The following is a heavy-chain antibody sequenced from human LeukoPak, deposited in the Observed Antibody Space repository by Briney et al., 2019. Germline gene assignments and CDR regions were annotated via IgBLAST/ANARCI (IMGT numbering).Heavy chain of an antibody. CDR2: IYYSGST. J-gene: IGHJ4*02. V-gene: IGHV4-30-4*01. D-gene: IGHD3-3*01. Sequence: SQTLSLTCTVSGGSISSGDYYWSWIRQPPGKGLEWIGYIYYSGSTYYNPSLKSRVTISVDTSKNQSSLKLSSVTAADTAVYYCARGVRFLEWLYEVDYWGQGTLVTVSS. CDR1: GGSISSGDYY. CDR3: ARGVRFLEWLYEVDY.